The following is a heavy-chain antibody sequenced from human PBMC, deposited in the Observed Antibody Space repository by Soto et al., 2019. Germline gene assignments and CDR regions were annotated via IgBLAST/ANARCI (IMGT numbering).Heavy chain of an antibody. D-gene: IGHD3-10*01. CDR1: GGSVSSGSYY. J-gene: IGHJ4*02. CDR3: ARASLVRGVMYDY. Sequence: PSETLSLTCTVSGGSVSSGSYYWSWIRQPPGKGLEWIGYIYYSGSTNYNPSLKSRVTISVDTSKNQFSLKLSSVTAADRAVYYCARASLVRGVMYDYWGQGTLVTVSS. CDR2: IYYSGST. V-gene: IGHV4-61*01.